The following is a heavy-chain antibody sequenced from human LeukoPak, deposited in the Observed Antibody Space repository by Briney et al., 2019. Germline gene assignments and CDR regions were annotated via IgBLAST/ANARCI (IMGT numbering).Heavy chain of an antibody. D-gene: IGHD3-10*01. J-gene: IGHJ4*02. Sequence: ASVKVSCKASGYTFTGYYMHWVRQAPGQGPEWMGWINPNSGGTNYAQKFQGRVTMTRDTSISTAYMELSRLRSDDTAVYYCAVGSGSYYLFDYWGQGTLVTVSS. CDR1: GYTFTGYY. CDR3: AVGSGSYYLFDY. CDR2: INPNSGGT. V-gene: IGHV1-2*02.